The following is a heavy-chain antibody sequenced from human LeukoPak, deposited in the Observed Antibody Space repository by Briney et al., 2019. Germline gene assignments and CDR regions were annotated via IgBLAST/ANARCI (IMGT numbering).Heavy chain of an antibody. D-gene: IGHD6-19*01. J-gene: IGHJ3*02. Sequence: GGSLRLSCAASGFTFSSSWMSWVRQAPGKGLEWVSAISGSGGSTYYADSVKGRFTISRDNSKNTLYLQMNSLRAEDTAVYYCARVNSSGWYSAFDIWGQGTMVTVSS. V-gene: IGHV3-23*01. CDR1: GFTFSSSW. CDR2: ISGSGGST. CDR3: ARVNSSGWYSAFDI.